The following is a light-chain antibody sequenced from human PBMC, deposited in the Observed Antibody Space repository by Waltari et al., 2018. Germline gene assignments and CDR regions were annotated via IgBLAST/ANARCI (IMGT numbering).Light chain of an antibody. V-gene: IGLV2-8*01. J-gene: IGLJ2*01. CDR2: EVN. Sequence: QSALTQPPSASGSPGQSVTISCTGTSRNVGSYNYVSWYQQHPGKAPKLIIYEVNKRPSGVPDRFSGSKSDNTASLTVSGLQAEDEADYYCSSYGGSEVFGGGTKLTVL. CDR1: SRNVGSYNY. CDR3: SSYGGSEV.